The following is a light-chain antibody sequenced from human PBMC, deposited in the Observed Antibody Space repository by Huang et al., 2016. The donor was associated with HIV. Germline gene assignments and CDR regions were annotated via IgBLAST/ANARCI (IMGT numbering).Light chain of an antibody. CDR2: LTS. Sequence: DVVMTQSPLSLPVNPGEPASISCRSSQSRLHSNGDNYWNWYMQKPGQSPQLLIYLTSNRASGVPDRFNGSGSDTDFTLKINRVEAADVGVYYCMQTLKTPPYTFGQGTKLEIK. J-gene: IGKJ2*01. V-gene: IGKV2-28*01. CDR1: QSRLHSNGDNY. CDR3: MQTLKTPPYT.